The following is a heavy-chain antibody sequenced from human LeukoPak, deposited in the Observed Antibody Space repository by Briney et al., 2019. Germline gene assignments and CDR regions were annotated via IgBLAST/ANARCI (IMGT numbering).Heavy chain of an antibody. D-gene: IGHD3-10*01. V-gene: IGHV4-59*12. CDR1: GGSISSYY. J-gene: IGHJ3*02. CDR3: ARDPGVIITPNAFDI. CDR2: IYYSGST. Sequence: KPSGTLSLTCTVSGGSISSYYWSWIRQPPGKGLEWIGYIYYSGSTNYNPSLKSRVTISVDTSKNQFSLKLSSVTAADTAVYYCARDPGVIITPNAFDIWGQGTMVTVSS.